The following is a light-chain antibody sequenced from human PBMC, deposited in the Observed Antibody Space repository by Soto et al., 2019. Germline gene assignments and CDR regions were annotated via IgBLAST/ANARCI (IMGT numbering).Light chain of an antibody. J-gene: IGKJ2*01. CDR2: DAS. CDR3: KHYDILPYT. Sequence: DIQMTQSPSSLSASVGDRVTITCQASQDISNYLNWYQQKPGKAPKLLIYDASNLETGVPSRVSGSGSGTDFTFTISSLQTEDSATYYCKHYDILPYTFGQGTKLEIK. V-gene: IGKV1-33*01. CDR1: QDISNY.